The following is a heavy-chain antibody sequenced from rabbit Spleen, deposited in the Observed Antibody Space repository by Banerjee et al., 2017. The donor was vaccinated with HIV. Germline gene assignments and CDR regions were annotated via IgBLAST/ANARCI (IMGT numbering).Heavy chain of an antibody. CDR1: VVSFSGSSY. CDR3: ARDTSSSFSSYGMDL. CDR2: SELGGSGFT. D-gene: IGHD1-1*01. Sequence: QEQLVACGGGLVTTGASLTFTCTASVVSFSGSSYMCWVRLAPGKGLEWIACSELGGSGFTYFASGAKGRFTISKTSSTTVTLHMTILTAADTATYFCARDTSSSFSSYGMDLWGPGTLVTVS. J-gene: IGHJ6*01. V-gene: IGHV1S45*01.